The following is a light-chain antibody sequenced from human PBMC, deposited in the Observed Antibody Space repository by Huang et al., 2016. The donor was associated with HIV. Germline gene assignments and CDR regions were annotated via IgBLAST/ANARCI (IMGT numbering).Light chain of an antibody. J-gene: IGKJ4*01. CDR1: RSVNTN. V-gene: IGKV3-15*01. CDR2: GSS. CDR3: HQYNNWLLS. Sequence: EIVMTQSPATLSVSPGERVTLSCRANRSVNTNLAWYQQRPGQAPGLLIYGSSTRAPGIPARFSGSGSGTDFSLTISSLQSEDFALYYCHQYNNWLLSFGGGTRVDI.